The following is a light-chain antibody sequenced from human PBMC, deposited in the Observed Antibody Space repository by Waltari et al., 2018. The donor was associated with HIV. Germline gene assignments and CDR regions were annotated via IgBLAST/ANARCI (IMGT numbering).Light chain of an antibody. J-gene: IGLJ2*01. Sequence: QSVFTEPPSASWPSGQKVPTACSRDPSHMRANSALWFQQFPGTAPKLLISRDNLSHSGVPARFSGSKSGTSASLTISGLRSDDEAHYFCAVLDDTLGGGVFGGGTKLTVL. V-gene: IGLV1-47*01. CDR2: RDN. CDR3: AVLDDTLGGGV. CDR1: PSHMRANS.